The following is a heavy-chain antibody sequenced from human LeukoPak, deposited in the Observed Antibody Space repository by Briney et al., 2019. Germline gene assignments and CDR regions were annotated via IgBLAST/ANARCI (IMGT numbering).Heavy chain of an antibody. J-gene: IGHJ6*03. CDR1: GYSFTIYW. D-gene: IGHD3-3*02. CDR2: IYPGDSDT. CDR3: ARHTHFRSRYYTYYYYYMDV. V-gene: IGHV5-51*01. Sequence: GESLKISCKGSGYSFTIYWIGWVRQMPGKGLELMGIIYPGDSDTRYSPSFQGQVTISADKSISTAYLQWSSLKASDTAMYYCARHTHFRSRYYTYYYYYMDVWGKGTTVTVSS.